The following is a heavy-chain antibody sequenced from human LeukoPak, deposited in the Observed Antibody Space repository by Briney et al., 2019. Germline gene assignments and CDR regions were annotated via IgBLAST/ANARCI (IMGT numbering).Heavy chain of an antibody. J-gene: IGHJ4*02. CDR2: IKSDGITI. V-gene: IGHV3-74*01. CDR1: GFTFSNYM. Sequence: GGSLRLSCAASGFTFSNYMMHWVRQAPGKGLVWVSRIKSDGITITYADSVKGRFTISRDNAKNTLYLQMNSLRAGDTAVYYCLRDLNWSLDQWGQGTLVTVSS. CDR3: LRDLNWSLDQ. D-gene: IGHD1-20*01.